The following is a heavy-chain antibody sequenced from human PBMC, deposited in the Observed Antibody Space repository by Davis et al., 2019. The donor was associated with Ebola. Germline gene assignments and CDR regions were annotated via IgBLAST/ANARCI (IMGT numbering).Heavy chain of an antibody. D-gene: IGHD2-15*01. CDR1: GYTFTGYY. V-gene: IGHV1-2*04. CDR3: ARDRIVVVVAATQAYYYYGMDV. CDR2: INPNSGGT. J-gene: IGHJ6*02. Sequence: ASVKVSCKASGYTFTGYYMHWVRQAPGQGLEWMGWINPNSGGTNYAQKFQGWVTMTRDTSISTAYMELSRLRSDDTAVYYCARDRIVVVVAATQAYYYYGMDVWGQGTTVTVSS.